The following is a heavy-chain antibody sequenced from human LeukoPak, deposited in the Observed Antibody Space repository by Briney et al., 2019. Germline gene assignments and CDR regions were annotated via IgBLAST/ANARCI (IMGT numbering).Heavy chain of an antibody. J-gene: IGHJ4*02. D-gene: IGHD6-19*01. CDR3: ARDQGYSSGWWPIDY. CDR1: GFTFSSYA. CDR2: ISYDGSNK. Sequence: GGSLRLSCAASGFTFSSYAMHWVRQAPGKGLEWVAVISYDGSNKYYADSVKGRFTISRDNSKNTLYLQMHSLSAEDTAVYYCARDQGYSSGWWPIDYWGQGTLVTVSS. V-gene: IGHV3-30-3*01.